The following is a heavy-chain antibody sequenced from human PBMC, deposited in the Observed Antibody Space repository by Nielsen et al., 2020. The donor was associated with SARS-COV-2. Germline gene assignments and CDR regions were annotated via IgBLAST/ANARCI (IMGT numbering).Heavy chain of an antibody. Sequence: GESLKISCAASGFTFSSYGMHWVRQAPGKGLEWLSYISYSSTYTDYADSVGGRFTISRDNAKNSLYLQMNSLRHEDTAVYYCARDAGIDYWGQGTLVTVSS. CDR1: GFTFSSYG. D-gene: IGHD1-14*01. V-gene: IGHV3-21*05. CDR2: ISYSSTYT. J-gene: IGHJ4*02. CDR3: ARDAGIDY.